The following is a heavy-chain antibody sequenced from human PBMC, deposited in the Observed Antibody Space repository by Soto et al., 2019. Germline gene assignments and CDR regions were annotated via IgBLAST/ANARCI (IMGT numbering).Heavy chain of an antibody. J-gene: IGHJ4*02. Sequence: GGSLRLSCAASGFTFSSYWMHWVRQAPGKGLVWVSRINSDGSSTSYADSVKGRFTISRDNAKNTLYLQMNSLRAEDTAVYYCAGLFGGVIWDIDYWGQGTLVTVSS. V-gene: IGHV3-74*01. CDR2: INSDGSST. CDR1: GFTFSSYW. CDR3: AGLFGGVIWDIDY. D-gene: IGHD3-16*02.